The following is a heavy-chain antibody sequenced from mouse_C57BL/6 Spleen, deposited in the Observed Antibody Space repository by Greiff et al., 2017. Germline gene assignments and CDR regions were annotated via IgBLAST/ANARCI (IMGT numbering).Heavy chain of an antibody. J-gene: IGHJ2*01. Sequence: QVQLQQSGAELVKPGASVKISCKASGYAFSSYWMNWVKQRPGKGLEWIGQLYPGDGDTNYNGKVKGKATLTAAKSSSTAYMQLSSLTSEDSAVYFCARRYYGSIFDYWGQGTTLTVSS. D-gene: IGHD1-1*01. CDR1: GYAFSSYW. V-gene: IGHV1-80*01. CDR2: LYPGDGDT. CDR3: ARRYYGSIFDY.